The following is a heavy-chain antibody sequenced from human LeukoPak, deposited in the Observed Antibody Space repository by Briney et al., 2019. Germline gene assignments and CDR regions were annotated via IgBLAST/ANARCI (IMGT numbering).Heavy chain of an antibody. CDR1: GYTLTELS. V-gene: IGHV1-24*01. Sequence: ASVKVSCKVSGYTLTELSMHWVRQAPGKGLEWMGGFDPEDGETIYAQKFQGRVTMTEDTSTDTAYMELSSLRSEDTAVYYCAVTYYYDSSGYYRVGPQYFDYWGQGTLVTVSS. D-gene: IGHD3-22*01. J-gene: IGHJ4*02. CDR2: FDPEDGET. CDR3: AVTYYYDSSGYYRVGPQYFDY.